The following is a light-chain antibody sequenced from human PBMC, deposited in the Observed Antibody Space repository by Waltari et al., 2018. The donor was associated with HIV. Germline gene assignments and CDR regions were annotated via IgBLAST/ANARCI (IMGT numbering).Light chain of an antibody. J-gene: IGLJ2*01. CDR3: QSYDSALSGSV. V-gene: IGLV1-40*01. CDR2: AND. CDR1: SSNIGAGYD. Sequence: QSVLTQPPSVSGAPGQRVTISCTGSSSNIGAGYDVHWYQQLPGTAPKLVIYANDNRPPGGPDRFSGSKSGTSASLAITGLQAEDDADYYCQSYDSALSGSVFGGGTKLTVL.